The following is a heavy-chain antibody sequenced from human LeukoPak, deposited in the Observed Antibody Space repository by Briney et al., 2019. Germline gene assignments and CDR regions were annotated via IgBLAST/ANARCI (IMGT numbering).Heavy chain of an antibody. CDR2: IWNDGSNK. CDR3: ARASGLFDI. J-gene: IGHJ3*02. V-gene: IGHV3-33*01. D-gene: IGHD6-25*01. Sequence: GGSLRLSCEASGFTFNVYGMHWVRQAPGKGLEWVAVIWNDGSNKYYGDSVKGRLTISRDNSKSTLYLQMNSLRAEDTAVYYCARASGLFDIWGQGTMVTVSS. CDR1: GFTFNVYG.